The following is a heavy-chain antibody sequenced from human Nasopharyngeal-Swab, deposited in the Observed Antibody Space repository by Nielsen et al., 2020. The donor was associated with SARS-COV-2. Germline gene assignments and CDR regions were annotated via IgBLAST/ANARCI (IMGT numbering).Heavy chain of an antibody. J-gene: IGHJ3*02. D-gene: IGHD2-21*02. Sequence: SETLSLTCTVSGGSISSGSYYWSWIRQPAGKGLAWIGRIYTSGSTNYNPSLKSRVTISVDTSKNQFSLNLSSVTAADTAVYYCARDKAYCGGDCFDAFDIWGQGTMVTVSS. CDR2: IYTSGST. CDR1: GGSISSGSYY. CDR3: ARDKAYCGGDCFDAFDI. V-gene: IGHV4-61*02.